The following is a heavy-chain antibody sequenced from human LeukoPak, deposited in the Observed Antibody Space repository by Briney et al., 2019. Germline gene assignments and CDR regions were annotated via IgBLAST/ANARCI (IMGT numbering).Heavy chain of an antibody. J-gene: IGHJ4*02. CDR3: ARPDLIRGFDY. Sequence: SETLSLTCTVSGGSISSSSYYWGWIRQPPGKGLERIGSIYYSGSTYYNPSLKSRVTISVDTSKNQFSLKLSSVTAADTAVYYCARPDLIRGFDYWGQGTLVTVSS. D-gene: IGHD3-3*02. CDR1: GGSISSSSYY. V-gene: IGHV4-39*01. CDR2: IYYSGST.